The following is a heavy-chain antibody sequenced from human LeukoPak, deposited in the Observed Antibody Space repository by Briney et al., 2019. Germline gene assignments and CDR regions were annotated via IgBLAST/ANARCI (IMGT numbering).Heavy chain of an antibody. D-gene: IGHD3-22*01. J-gene: IGHJ4*02. Sequence: GGSLRLSCSASGCTFSTYFMHWVRQAPGKGLECVSAITGSGGSTYYADSVKGRFTISRDNSKNTLYLQMSSLRAEDTAVYYCVRDQRGGSSGYYDSWGQGTLVTVSS. CDR1: GCTFSTYF. CDR2: ITGSGGST. CDR3: VRDQRGGSSGYYDS. V-gene: IGHV3-64D*06.